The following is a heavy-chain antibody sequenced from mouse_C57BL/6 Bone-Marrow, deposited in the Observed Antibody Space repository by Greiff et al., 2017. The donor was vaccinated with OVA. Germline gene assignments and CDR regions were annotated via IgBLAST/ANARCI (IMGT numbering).Heavy chain of an antibody. D-gene: IGHD1-1*01. V-gene: IGHV6-6*01. CDR3: TVVTTVVEGGY. CDR2: IRNKANNHAT. Sequence: DVMLVESGGGLVQPGGSMKLSCAASGFTFSDAWMGWVRQSPEKGLEWVAEIRNKANNHATYYAESVKGRFTISRDDSKSSVYLQMDSLRAEDTGIYYCTVVTTVVEGGYWGQGTTLTVSA. CDR1: GFTFSDAW. J-gene: IGHJ2*01.